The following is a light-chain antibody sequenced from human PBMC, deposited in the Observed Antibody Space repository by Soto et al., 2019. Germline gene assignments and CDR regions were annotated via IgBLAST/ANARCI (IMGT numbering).Light chain of an antibody. CDR3: KNSNNWPPT. CDR1: ESVHRN. V-gene: IGKV3-15*01. CDR2: YAS. Sequence: EMVMTQSPATLSVSPGERVTLSCRASESVHRNLAWYQQKPGQGPSLLIYYASTRATGVPDRFTGSGSGTEFPLPISSLQSEDSGVYHCKNSNNWPPTFGPGTKVEIK. J-gene: IGKJ3*01.